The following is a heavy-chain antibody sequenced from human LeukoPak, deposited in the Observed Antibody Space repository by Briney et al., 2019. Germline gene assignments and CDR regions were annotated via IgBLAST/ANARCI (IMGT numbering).Heavy chain of an antibody. CDR2: IYYSGST. CDR1: GGSISSSSYY. J-gene: IGHJ6*03. D-gene: IGHD2-15*01. Sequence: SETLSLTCTVSGGSISSSSYYWGWIRQPPGKGLEWIGSIYYSGSTYYNPSLKSRVTISVDTSKNQFSLKLSSVTAADTAVYYCARGCSGGSCRLKYYYYMDVWGKGTTVTISS. V-gene: IGHV4-39*01. CDR3: ARGCSGGSCRLKYYYYMDV.